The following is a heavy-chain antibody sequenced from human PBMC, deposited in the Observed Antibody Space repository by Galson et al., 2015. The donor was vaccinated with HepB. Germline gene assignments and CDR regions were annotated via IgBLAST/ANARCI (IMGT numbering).Heavy chain of an antibody. CDR1: GFTFSNYA. CDR2: IVYDGSNK. CDR3: ARVHPEYTSGWYRQALYYFDS. D-gene: IGHD6-19*01. V-gene: IGHV3-30*04. J-gene: IGHJ4*02. Sequence: SLRLSCAASGFTFSNYAMHWVRQAPGKGLEWVALIVYDGSNKYYADSVTGRFSISRDNSKNTLFLQKTGLTADDTAIYYCARVHPEYTSGWYRQALYYFDSWGQGTLVAVSS.